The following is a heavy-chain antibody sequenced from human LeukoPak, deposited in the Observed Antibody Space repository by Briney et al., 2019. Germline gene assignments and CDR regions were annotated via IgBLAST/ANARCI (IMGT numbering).Heavy chain of an antibody. Sequence: SGGSLRLSCAASGFTFSSYAMSWVRQAPGKGLEWVSAISGSGGGTYYADSVKGRFTISRDNSKNTLYLQMNSLRAEDTAVYYCAKDRYSSSWIDYWGQGTLVTVSS. CDR3: AKDRYSSSWIDY. J-gene: IGHJ4*02. CDR1: GFTFSSYA. V-gene: IGHV3-23*01. CDR2: ISGSGGGT. D-gene: IGHD6-13*01.